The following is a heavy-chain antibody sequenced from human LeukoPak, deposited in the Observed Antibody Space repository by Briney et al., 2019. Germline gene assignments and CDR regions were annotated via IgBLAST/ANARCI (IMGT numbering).Heavy chain of an antibody. Sequence: KPSXXXXXTCAVYGGSFSGYYWSWVRQPPGKGLEWIGEINHSGSTNYNPSLKSRVTISVDTSKNQFSLKLSSVTAADTAVYYCARGLGSWKYWGQGTLVTVSS. CDR3: ARGLGSWKY. D-gene: IGHD6-13*01. CDR1: GGSFSGYY. CDR2: INHSGST. V-gene: IGHV4-34*01. J-gene: IGHJ4*02.